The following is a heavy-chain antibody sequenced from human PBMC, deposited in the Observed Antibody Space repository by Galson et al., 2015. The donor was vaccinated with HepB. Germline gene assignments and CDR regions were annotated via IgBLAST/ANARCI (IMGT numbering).Heavy chain of an antibody. D-gene: IGHD2-2*01. J-gene: IGHJ4*02. CDR1: GFTFSSYA. V-gene: IGHV3-64D*06. CDR2: ISSNGGST. CDR3: VKDRNVVVPAAFFDY. Sequence: SLRLSCAASGFTFSSYAMHWVRQAPGKGLEYVSAISSNGGSTYYADSVKGRFTISRDNSKNTLYLQMSSLRAEDTAVYYCVKDRNVVVPAAFFDYWGQGTLVTVSS.